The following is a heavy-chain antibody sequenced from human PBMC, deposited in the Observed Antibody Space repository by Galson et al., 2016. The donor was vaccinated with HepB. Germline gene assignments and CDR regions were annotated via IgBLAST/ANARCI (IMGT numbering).Heavy chain of an antibody. V-gene: IGHV1-58*01. J-gene: IGHJ5*02. CDR1: GFTYFTSA. CDR2: IIVSSGHT. D-gene: IGHD5-12*01. Sequence: SVKVSCKASGFTYFTSAVQWVRQARGQRLEWLGYIIVSSGHTSYAEKFRDRVSITRDMSTTTAYMFLSGLTSEDTAVYFCAADSGQLPTYSHFDPWGQGTLVTVSS. CDR3: AADSGQLPTYSHFDP.